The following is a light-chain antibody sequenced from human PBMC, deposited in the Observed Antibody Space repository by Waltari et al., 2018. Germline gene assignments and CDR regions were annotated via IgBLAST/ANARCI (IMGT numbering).Light chain of an antibody. CDR2: RND. CDR3: AAWDDSLTGFV. CDR1: SSHIGSNF. J-gene: IGLJ1*01. Sequence: QSVLTQPPSASGTPGQRVTISCSGSSSHIGSNFVYWYQQLPGTAPKLLIYRNDMRPSGVPDRFSGSKSDTSASLAISDLRSEDEADYYCAAWDDSLTGFVFGTGTEVTAL. V-gene: IGLV1-47*01.